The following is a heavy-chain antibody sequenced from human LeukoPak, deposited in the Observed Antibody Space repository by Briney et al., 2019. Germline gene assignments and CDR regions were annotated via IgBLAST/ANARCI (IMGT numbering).Heavy chain of an antibody. CDR3: VREFWYRFDN. J-gene: IGHJ4*02. CDR1: GFIFSDYY. CDR2: ISSDGTAN. Sequence: GGSLRLSCAASGFIFSDYYMSWIRQAPGKGLEFVSYISSDGTANYYADSVKGRFTNSGDNAQNSVYLEMTNLRAEDTAVYYCVREFWYRFDNWGQGTVVTVSS. V-gene: IGHV3-11*04. D-gene: IGHD6-13*01.